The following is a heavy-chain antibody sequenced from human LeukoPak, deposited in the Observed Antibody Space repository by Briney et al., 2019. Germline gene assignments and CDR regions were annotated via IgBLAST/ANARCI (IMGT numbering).Heavy chain of an antibody. CDR1: GFTVSSNY. CDR2: IYSGGST. Sequence: GGSLRLSCAASGFTVSSNYMSWVRQAPGKGLEWVSVIYSGGSTYYADSVKGRFTISRDNSKNTLYLQMNSLRAEDTAVYYCARRAVSAAGPFDYWGRGTLVTVSS. J-gene: IGHJ4*02. CDR3: ARRAVSAAGPFDY. V-gene: IGHV3-66*04. D-gene: IGHD6-13*01.